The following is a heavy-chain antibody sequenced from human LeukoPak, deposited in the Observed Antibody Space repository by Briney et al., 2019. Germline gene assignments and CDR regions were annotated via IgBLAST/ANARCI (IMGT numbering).Heavy chain of an antibody. CDR3: ARDWAMID. V-gene: IGHV3-48*01. Sequence: GGSLRLPCAASGFIFSSHSMNWVRQAPGKGLEWLSYISGSSTSGSSSFIYYADSVKGRFTISRDNAKNSLYLQMKGLRVEDTAVYYCARDWAMIDWGQGTLVTVSS. J-gene: IGHJ4*02. CDR1: GFIFSSHS. CDR2: ISGSSTSGSSSFI. D-gene: IGHD5-12*01.